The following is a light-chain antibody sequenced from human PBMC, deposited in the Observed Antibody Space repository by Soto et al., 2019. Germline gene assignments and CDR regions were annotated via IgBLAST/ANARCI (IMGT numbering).Light chain of an antibody. CDR1: QSLLHSDGKTY. CDR2: EAA. CDR3: MQSKQFPLT. Sequence: EIVMTQTPLSLSVTPGQPASISCKSSQSLLHSDGKTYLYWYLQKPGQSPQLLIYEAANRFYGVPARFSSSGSGTDFTLKISRVEAEDVGVYYCMQSKQFPLTFGGGTKVEIK. V-gene: IGKV2D-29*02. J-gene: IGKJ4*01.